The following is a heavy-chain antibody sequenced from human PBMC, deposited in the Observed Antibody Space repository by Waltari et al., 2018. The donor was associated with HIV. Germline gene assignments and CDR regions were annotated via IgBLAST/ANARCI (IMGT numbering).Heavy chain of an antibody. D-gene: IGHD2-15*01. CDR2: INAGNGNT. CDR1: GYTFTSYA. J-gene: IGHJ1*01. V-gene: IGHV1-3*01. CDR3: ARELKGLGYCSGGSCLPEYFQH. Sequence: QVQLVQSGAEVKKPGASVKVSCKASGYTFTSYAMHWVRQAPGQRLEWIGWINAGNGNTKYSRKFQGRVTITRNTSASTAYMELSSLRSEDTAVYYCARELKGLGYCSGGSCLPEYFQHWGQGTLVTVSS.